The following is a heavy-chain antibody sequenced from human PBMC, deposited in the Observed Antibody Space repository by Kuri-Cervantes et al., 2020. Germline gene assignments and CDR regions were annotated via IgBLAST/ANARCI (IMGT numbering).Heavy chain of an antibody. V-gene: IGHV3-30*02. Sequence: GGSLRLSCAASGFTFSSYGMHWVRQAPGKGLEWVAFIWSDGNNKYYAESVKGRFSISRDSSKNTLYLQMNSLRVEDTGVYYCATDGSHYDVDHWGQGTQVTVSS. J-gene: IGHJ4*02. CDR1: GFTFSSYG. CDR2: IWSDGNNK. D-gene: IGHD3-10*01. CDR3: ATDGSHYDVDH.